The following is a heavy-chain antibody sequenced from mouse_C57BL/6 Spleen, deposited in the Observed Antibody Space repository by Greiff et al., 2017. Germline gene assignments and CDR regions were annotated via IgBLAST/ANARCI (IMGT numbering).Heavy chain of an antibody. CDR1: GYTFTSYW. CDR2: IHPNSGST. D-gene: IGHD1-1*01. V-gene: IGHV1-64*01. Sequence: QVQLQQPGAELVKPGASVKLSCKASGYTFTSYWMHWVKQRPGQGLEWIGMIHPNSGSTNYNEKFKSQATLTVDKSSSTAYMQLSSLTSEDSAVYYCAHYYGSSYYFDYWGQGTTLTVSS. CDR3: AHYYGSSYYFDY. J-gene: IGHJ2*01.